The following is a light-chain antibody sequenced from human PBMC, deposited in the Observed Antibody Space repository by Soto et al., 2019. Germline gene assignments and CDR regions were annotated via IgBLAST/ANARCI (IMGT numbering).Light chain of an antibody. V-gene: IGKV1-5*03. CDR1: QSISFW. J-gene: IGKJ4*01. CDR3: KQYSKYPLS. Sequence: DIPMTQSPSTLAASVGDRVTITCRASQSISFWLAWYQQKPGKVPNLLIYQASALVSGVPSRFSGSGSGTEFSLTISSLQPDDFATYYCKQYSKYPLSFGGGTTVEIK. CDR2: QAS.